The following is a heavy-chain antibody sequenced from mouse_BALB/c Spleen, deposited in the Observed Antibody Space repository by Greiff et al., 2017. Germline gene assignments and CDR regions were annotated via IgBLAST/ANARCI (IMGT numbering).Heavy chain of an antibody. CDR3: ARLGSGFYFDY. Sequence: DVQLQESGGDLVKPGGSLKLSCAASGFTFSSYGMSWVRQTPDKRLEWVATISSGGSYTYYPDSVKGRFTISRDNAKNTLYLQMSSLKSEDTAMYYCARLGSGFYFDYWGQGTTLTVSS. J-gene: IGHJ2*01. D-gene: IGHD3-1*01. V-gene: IGHV5-6*01. CDR1: GFTFSSYG. CDR2: ISSGGSYT.